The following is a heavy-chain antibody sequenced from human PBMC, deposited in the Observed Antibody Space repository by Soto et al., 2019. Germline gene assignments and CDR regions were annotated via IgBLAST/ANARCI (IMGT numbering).Heavy chain of an antibody. CDR1: ITNIYY. J-gene: IGHJ6*02. V-gene: IGHV4-38-2*01. Sequence: PSETLSLTCAVSITNIYYFGWIRQPPGKGLEWIGSIYHSGSTYYNPSLKSRVTISVETSRNQFSLKVGSVTAADTAVYYCASSSLYGMDVWGQGTTVTVSS. CDR3: ASSSLYGMDV. CDR2: IYHSGST.